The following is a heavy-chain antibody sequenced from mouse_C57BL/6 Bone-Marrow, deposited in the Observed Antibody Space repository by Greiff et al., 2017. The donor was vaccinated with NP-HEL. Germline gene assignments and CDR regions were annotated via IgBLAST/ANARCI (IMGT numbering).Heavy chain of an antibody. V-gene: IGHV1-76*01. Sequence: LVESGAELVRPGASVKLSCKASGYTFTDYYINWVKQRPGQGLEWIARIYPGSGNTYYNEKFKGKATLTAEKSSSTAYMQLSSLTSEDSAVYFCARLGWLLPYYYTMDYWGQGTSVTVSS. J-gene: IGHJ4*01. CDR2: IYPGSGNT. D-gene: IGHD2-3*01. CDR3: ARLGWLLPYYYTMDY. CDR1: GYTFTDYY.